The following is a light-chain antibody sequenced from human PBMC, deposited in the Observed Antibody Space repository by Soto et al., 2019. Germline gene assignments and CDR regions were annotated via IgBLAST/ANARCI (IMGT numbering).Light chain of an antibody. CDR1: QSVLYSSNNKNF. V-gene: IGKV4-1*01. Sequence: DIVMTQSPDSLAVSLGERATINCKSSQSVLYSSNNKNFLAWYQQKPGQPPKLLIYWASTRESGVPDRFSGSGSXTXFTLTISSLQAEDVAVYYCQQYYSTPLTFGGGTKVEIK. CDR3: QQYYSTPLT. J-gene: IGKJ4*01. CDR2: WAS.